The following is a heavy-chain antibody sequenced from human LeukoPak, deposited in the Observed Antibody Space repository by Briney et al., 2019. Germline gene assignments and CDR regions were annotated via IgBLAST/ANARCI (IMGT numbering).Heavy chain of an antibody. D-gene: IGHD1-1*01. CDR2: ISSSGSTI. J-gene: IGHJ4*02. CDR1: GFTCSNYY. CDR3: ARHNPLEPFDY. V-gene: IGHV3-11*01. Sequence: GGSLRLSCAASGFTCSNYYMSWIRQAPGKGLEWVSYISSSGSTIYYADSVKGRLTISRDNAKNSLYLQMNSLRAEDTAVYYCARHNPLEPFDYWGQGTLVTVSS.